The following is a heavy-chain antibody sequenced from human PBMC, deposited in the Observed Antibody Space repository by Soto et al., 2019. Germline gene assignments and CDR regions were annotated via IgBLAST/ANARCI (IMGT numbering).Heavy chain of an antibody. Sequence: QVQLVQSGAEVKKTGSSVKVSCKASGGTFSIYGFSWVRQAPGQGPEWIGGIIPILTTPNYAQKFHGRVTIVADEPTTAVYVEGGSVKSGEAAVYSWAPRVGNAPMGKDGMDAGAKGPSFPFPS. CDR1: GGTFSIYG. CDR3: APRVGNAPMGKDGMDA. J-gene: IGHJ6*04. V-gene: IGHV1-69*01. CDR2: IIPILTTP. D-gene: IGHD6-13*01.